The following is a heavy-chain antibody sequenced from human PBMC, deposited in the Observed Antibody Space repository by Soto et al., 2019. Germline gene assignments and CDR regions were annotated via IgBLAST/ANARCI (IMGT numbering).Heavy chain of an antibody. D-gene: IGHD3-9*01. Sequence: SETLSLTCTVSGGSISSGGYYWSWIRQHPGKGLEWIGYIYYSGSTYYNPPLKSRVTISVDTSKNQFSLKLSSVTAADTAVYYCARIDILTGYYRSHYFDYWGQGTLVTVSS. CDR2: IYYSGST. J-gene: IGHJ4*02. CDR3: ARIDILTGYYRSHYFDY. CDR1: GGSISSGGYY. V-gene: IGHV4-31*03.